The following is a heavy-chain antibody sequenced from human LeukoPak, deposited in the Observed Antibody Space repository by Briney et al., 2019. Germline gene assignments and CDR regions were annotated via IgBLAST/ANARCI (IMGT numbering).Heavy chain of an antibody. CDR1: GFTFSSYW. V-gene: IGHV3-23*01. CDR3: AKGRGPRVSYYYYYMDV. D-gene: IGHD2-8*01. CDR2: ISGSGGST. Sequence: GGSLRLSCAASGFTFSSYWMSWVRQAPGKGLEWVSIISGSGGSTIHADSVKGRFTISRDNSKNTLNLQMNSLRAEDTAIYYCAKGRGPRVSYYYYYMDVWGKGTTATVSS. J-gene: IGHJ6*03.